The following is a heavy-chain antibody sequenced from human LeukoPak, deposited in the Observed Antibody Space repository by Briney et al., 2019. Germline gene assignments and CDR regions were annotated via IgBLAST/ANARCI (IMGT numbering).Heavy chain of an antibody. CDR3: ATDSVPEF. J-gene: IGHJ4*02. CDR1: GFTFGSYG. V-gene: IGHV3-30*02. D-gene: IGHD3-10*01. Sequence: GRSLRLSCAASGFTFGSYGMYWVRQAPGKGLEWVAFIRYDGNNKYYADSVKGRFTISRDNPKNTLYLQMNSLGAEDTAVYYCATDSVPEFWGQGILVTVSS. CDR2: IRYDGNNK.